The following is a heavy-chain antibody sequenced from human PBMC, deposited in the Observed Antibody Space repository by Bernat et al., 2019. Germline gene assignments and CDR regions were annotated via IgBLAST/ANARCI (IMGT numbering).Heavy chain of an antibody. CDR1: GFTFSSYW. CDR3: AREAPYYYDSSGCIDY. CDR2: INSDGSST. J-gene: IGHJ4*02. Sequence: EVQLVESGGGLVQPGGSLRLSCAASGFTFSSYWMHWVRQAPGKGLVWISRINSDGSSTSYADSVKGRFTISRDNAKNTLYLQMNSLRAEDTAVYYCAREAPYYYDSSGCIDYWGQGTLVTVSS. D-gene: IGHD3-22*01. V-gene: IGHV3-74*01.